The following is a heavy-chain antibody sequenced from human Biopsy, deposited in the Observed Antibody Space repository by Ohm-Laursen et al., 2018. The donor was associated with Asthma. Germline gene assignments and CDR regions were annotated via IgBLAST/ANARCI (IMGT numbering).Heavy chain of an antibody. V-gene: IGHV2-5*02. Sequence: TQTLTLTCTFSGFSLSTSGGGVGWIRQPPGKALEWLGNIYWDEDKRYSPSLQSRLTITRDTPKDQVVLTMTNMGPVDTGTYYCVHTLVGLKAFDFWGQGTLVTISP. CDR3: VHTLVGLKAFDF. D-gene: IGHD1-26*01. CDR2: IYWDEDK. CDR1: GFSLSTSGGG. J-gene: IGHJ4*02.